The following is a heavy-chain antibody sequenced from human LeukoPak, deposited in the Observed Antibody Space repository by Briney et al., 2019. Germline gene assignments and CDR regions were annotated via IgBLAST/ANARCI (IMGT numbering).Heavy chain of an antibody. V-gene: IGHV3-23*01. Sequence: PGGSLRLSCAASGFTFSSYAMSWVRQAPGKGLEWVSAISGSGGITYSAHSVKGRFPISRDNSKHKLFLQMSSLRDEDTAVYYCANVFSPTVYYYDSSGYEYYFDYWGQGTLVTVSS. CDR1: GFTFSSYA. D-gene: IGHD3-22*01. J-gene: IGHJ4*02. CDR2: ISGSGGIT. CDR3: ANVFSPTVYYYDSSGYEYYFDY.